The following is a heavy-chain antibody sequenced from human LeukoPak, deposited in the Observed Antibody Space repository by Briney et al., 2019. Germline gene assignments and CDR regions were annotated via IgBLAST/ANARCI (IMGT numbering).Heavy chain of an antibody. CDR1: GYTFTGYY. J-gene: IGHJ4*02. Sequence: ASVKVSCKASGYTFTGYYMHWVRQAPGQGLEWMGWINPNSGGTNYAQKFQGRVTMTRDTSISTAYMELSRLRSDDTAVYYCASTDDSSGYYYPSFDYWGQGTLVTVSS. V-gene: IGHV1-2*02. D-gene: IGHD3-22*01. CDR2: INPNSGGT. CDR3: ASTDDSSGYYYPSFDY.